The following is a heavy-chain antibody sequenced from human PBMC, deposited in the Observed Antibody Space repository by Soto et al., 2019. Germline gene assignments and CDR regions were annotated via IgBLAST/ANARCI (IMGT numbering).Heavy chain of an antibody. V-gene: IGHV1-46*01. CDR1: GYSFISHY. J-gene: IGHJ4*02. CDR2: INPSGGGA. CDR3: ARDYLSSKLSLSYFDF. Sequence: QVQLVQSGAEVTRPGASVKVSCKASGYSFISHYIHWVRQAPGQGIEWMGFINPSGGGATLAQKFQGRVTMTRDTSTSTVYMELTILRSEDAAVYYSARDYLSSKLSLSYFDFWGQGTLVTVSS. D-gene: IGHD2-2*01.